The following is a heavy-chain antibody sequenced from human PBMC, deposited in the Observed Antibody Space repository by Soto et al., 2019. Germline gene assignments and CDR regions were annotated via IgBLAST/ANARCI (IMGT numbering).Heavy chain of an antibody. J-gene: IGHJ4*02. CDR3: ARGFLGFDGDFVDY. Sequence: QPGGSLRLSCAASGFTFSSYEMNWVRQAPGKGLEWVSYISSCGSTIYYADSVKGRFTISRDNAKNSLYLQMNSLRAEDTAVYYCARGFLGFDGDFVDYWGQGTLVTVSS. V-gene: IGHV3-48*03. CDR2: ISSCGSTI. CDR1: GFTFSSYE. D-gene: IGHD4-17*01.